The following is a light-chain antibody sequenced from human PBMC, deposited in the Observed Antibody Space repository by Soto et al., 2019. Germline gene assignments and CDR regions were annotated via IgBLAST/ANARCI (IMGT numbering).Light chain of an antibody. V-gene: IGKV3-20*01. CDR1: QTVSSS. J-gene: IGKJ4*01. CDR3: QQFGSSLALI. CDR2: GTS. Sequence: EIVLTQSPATLSLSPGERATLSCRASQTVSSSLAWYQQKPGQAPRLVMSGTSSRATGVPDRFSGSGSGTEFTLTINGLEPEDAAVYYCQQFGSSLALIFGGGTKVDIK.